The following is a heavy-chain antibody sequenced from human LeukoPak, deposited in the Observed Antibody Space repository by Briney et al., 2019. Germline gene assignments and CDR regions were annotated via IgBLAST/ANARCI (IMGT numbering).Heavy chain of an antibody. V-gene: IGHV3-23*01. CDR1: GFTFSGYA. Sequence: TGGSPRLSCAASGFTFSGYAMSWVRQAPGKGLEWVSTITRGGAGTYYADSVKGRFTISRDNSKNTLYLRVNSLRAEDTAVYYCARDHPNCVGTDCLLFDYWGQGTLVTVSS. CDR3: ARDHPNCVGTDCLLFDY. CDR2: ITRGGAGT. J-gene: IGHJ4*02. D-gene: IGHD2-21*01.